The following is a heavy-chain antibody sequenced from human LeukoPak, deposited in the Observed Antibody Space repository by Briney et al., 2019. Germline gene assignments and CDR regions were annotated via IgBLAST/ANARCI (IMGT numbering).Heavy chain of an antibody. Sequence: GGSLRLSCSASGFTVSSNYMSWVRQAPGKGLEWVSVIYGGGSTYYADSVKGRFTISRDNSKNTLYLQMDGLRVEDTAVYYCASRGNNFGIRRFDYWGQGTLVTVSS. CDR3: ASRGNNFGIRRFDY. V-gene: IGHV3-53*01. CDR2: IYGGGST. D-gene: IGHD5-18*01. CDR1: GFTVSSNY. J-gene: IGHJ4*02.